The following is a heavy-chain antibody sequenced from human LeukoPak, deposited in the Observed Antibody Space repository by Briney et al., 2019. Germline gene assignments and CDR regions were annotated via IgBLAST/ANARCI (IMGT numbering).Heavy chain of an antibody. V-gene: IGHV4-34*01. CDR3: ATGRNGVVPAPILGVGPWYNYHYMDV. CDR2: IDHSGTT. Sequence: SETLSLTCVLYGGSFSGYYWSWIRQPPGKGLEWIGEIDHSGTTNYNPPLKSRVTMSVDTSKNQFSLMVSSVTAADTAVYYCATGRNGVVPAPILGVGPWYNYHYMDVWGKGTTVTVSS. D-gene: IGHD2-2*02. CDR1: GGSFSGYY. J-gene: IGHJ6*03.